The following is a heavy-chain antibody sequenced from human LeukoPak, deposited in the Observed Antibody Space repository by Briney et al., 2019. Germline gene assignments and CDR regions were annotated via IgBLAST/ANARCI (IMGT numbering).Heavy chain of an antibody. V-gene: IGHV3-23*01. D-gene: IGHD5-24*01. CDR1: GFTFRSYG. J-gene: IGHJ4*02. Sequence: GGSLRLSCVASGFTFRSYGMSWVRQAPGKGLEWVSAISGSGVNTYYADSVKGRFTISRDNSKNTLYLQMNSLTAEDTAVCYCARDVLGMATITDWGQGTLVTVSS. CDR2: ISGSGVNT. CDR3: ARDVLGMATITD.